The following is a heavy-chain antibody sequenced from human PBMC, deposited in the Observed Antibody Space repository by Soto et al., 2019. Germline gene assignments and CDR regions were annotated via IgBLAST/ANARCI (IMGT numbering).Heavy chain of an antibody. D-gene: IGHD3-10*01. CDR3: ARASELGLGDDY. Sequence: SETLSLTCTVSGGSIISGGYYWSWIRQHPGKGLEWIGYIYYSGSTYYNPSLKSRVTISVDTSKNQFSLKLSSVTAADTAVYYCARASELGLGDDYWGQGTLVTVSS. V-gene: IGHV4-31*03. J-gene: IGHJ4*02. CDR1: GGSIISGGYY. CDR2: IYYSGST.